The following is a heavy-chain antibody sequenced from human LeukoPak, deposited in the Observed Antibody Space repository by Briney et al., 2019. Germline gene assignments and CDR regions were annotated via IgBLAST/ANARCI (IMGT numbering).Heavy chain of an antibody. CDR3: ARLSREVPAAILIDYYYYYYYMDV. Sequence: SETLSLTCTISGGSISSSSYNWGWIRQTPGKGLEWICSIDNSGTTYFNPSLKSRVTISVDTSKNQFSLKLSSVAAADTAVYYCARLSREVPAAILIDYYYYYYYMDVWGKGTTVTISS. J-gene: IGHJ6*03. CDR2: IDNSGTT. CDR1: GGSISSSSYN. D-gene: IGHD2-2*01. V-gene: IGHV4-39*01.